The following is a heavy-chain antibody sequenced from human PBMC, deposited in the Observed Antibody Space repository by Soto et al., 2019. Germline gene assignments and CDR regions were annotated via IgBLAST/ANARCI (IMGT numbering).Heavy chain of an antibody. CDR3: ARDVGWFDL. CDR1: GGSISSGGYS. CDR2: IYHSGST. Sequence: QLPLQESGSGLVKPSQTLSLTCAVSGGSISSGGYSWSWIRQPPGKGLEWIGYIYHSGSTYYNPSLTSRVTISVDRAKNQFSLKLSSVTAADTAVYYCARDVGWFDLWGRGTLVTVSS. D-gene: IGHD1-26*01. V-gene: IGHV4-30-2*01. J-gene: IGHJ2*01.